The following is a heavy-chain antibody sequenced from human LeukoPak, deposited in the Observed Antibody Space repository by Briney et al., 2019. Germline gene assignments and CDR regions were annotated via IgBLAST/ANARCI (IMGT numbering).Heavy chain of an antibody. V-gene: IGHV4-61*02. CDR2: IHTSGNT. CDR1: GGSISSGSYY. D-gene: IGHD3-22*01. Sequence: SETLSLTCTVSGGSISSGSYYWSWIRQPAGKGLEWIGRIHTSGNTNYNPSLKSRVTISLDTSKNQFSLKLSSVTAADTAVYYCASPSYYDSSGYYRLPLVFDYWGQGTLVTVSS. J-gene: IGHJ4*02. CDR3: ASPSYYDSSGYYRLPLVFDY.